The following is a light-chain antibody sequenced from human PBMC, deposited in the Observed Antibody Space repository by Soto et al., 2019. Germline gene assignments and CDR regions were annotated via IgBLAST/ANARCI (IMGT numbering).Light chain of an antibody. J-gene: IGLJ7*01. CDR2: EVT. V-gene: IGLV2-14*01. CDR3: TSYTSNSALV. CDR1: SSDIGGHNY. Sequence: QSALTQPASVSGSPGQSITISCTGTSSDIGGHNYVSWYQCHPGKAPKLLIYEVTNRPSGVSSRFSGSKSGNTASLIISGLQADDEADYYCTSYTSNSALVFGGGTQLTVL.